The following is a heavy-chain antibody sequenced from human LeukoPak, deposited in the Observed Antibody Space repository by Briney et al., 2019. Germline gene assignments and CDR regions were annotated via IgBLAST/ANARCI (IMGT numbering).Heavy chain of an antibody. J-gene: IGHJ4*02. Sequence: GGSLRLSCAASGFTFSSYGMHWVRQAPGKGLEWVAFIRYDGSNKYYADSVKGRFTISRDNSKNTLYLQMNYLRAEDTAVYYCAREGYNFWSGYSDYWGQGTLITVSS. CDR2: IRYDGSNK. CDR3: AREGYNFWSGYSDY. CDR1: GFTFSSYG. D-gene: IGHD3-3*01. V-gene: IGHV3-30*02.